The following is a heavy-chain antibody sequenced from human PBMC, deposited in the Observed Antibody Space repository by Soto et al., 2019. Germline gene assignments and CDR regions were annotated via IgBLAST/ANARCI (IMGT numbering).Heavy chain of an antibody. CDR1: GFTFSSYA. J-gene: IGHJ6*03. Sequence: EVQQLESGGGLVQPGGSLGLSCATSGFTFSSYAMTWIRQAPGKGLEWVSGISASGGSTYYADSVKGRFTISRDNSKNTLYIQMNSLRAEDTAIYYCAKPQLIARVYCYMDVWGKGTTVAVSS. CDR3: AKPQLIARVYCYMDV. CDR2: ISASGGST. D-gene: IGHD1-1*01. V-gene: IGHV3-23*01.